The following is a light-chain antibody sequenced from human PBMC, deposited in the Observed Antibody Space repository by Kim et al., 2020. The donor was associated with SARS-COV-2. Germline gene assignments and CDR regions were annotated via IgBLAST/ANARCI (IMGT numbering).Light chain of an antibody. J-gene: IGLJ1*01. V-gene: IGLV2-8*01. Sequence: GQSVTTSCTGTSSDVGGYNYVSWYQQHPGKAPKLMIYEVSKRPSGVPDRFSGSKSGNTASLTVSGLQAEDEADYYCSSYAGRNGYVFGTGTKVTVL. CDR1: SSDVGGYNY. CDR3: SSYAGRNGYV. CDR2: EVS.